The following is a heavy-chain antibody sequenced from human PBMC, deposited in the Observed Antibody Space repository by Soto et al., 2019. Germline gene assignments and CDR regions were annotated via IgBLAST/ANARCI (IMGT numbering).Heavy chain of an antibody. Sequence: EVQLLESGGGLIQPGGSLRLSCAASGFTFSTHWMHWVRQAPGKGLVWVSRINSDGSTTNYVDSVKGRFTISRDXXXNTVXXQMNSLRAEDTAVYYCARVPTGGYDWVWGQGTLVTVSS. CDR1: GFTFSTHW. V-gene: IGHV3-74*01. CDR2: INSDGSTT. J-gene: IGHJ4*02. CDR3: ARVPTGGYDWV. D-gene: IGHD5-12*01.